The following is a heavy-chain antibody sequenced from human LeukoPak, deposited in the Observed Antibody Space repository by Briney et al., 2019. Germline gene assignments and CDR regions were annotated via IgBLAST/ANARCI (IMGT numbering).Heavy chain of an antibody. D-gene: IGHD3-22*01. CDR2: IIPIFGSP. CDR3: AGFFYDSSNDAFDV. CDR1: GGAFTFTSYA. J-gene: IGHJ3*01. V-gene: IGHV1-69*13. Sequence: SVKVSCKASGGAFTFTSYAISWVRQAPGQGLEWMGGIIPIFGSPRYAQKFQGRVTITADESTRTVYMDLSGLRSEDTAVHYCAGFFYDSSNDAFDVWGQGTMVTVSS.